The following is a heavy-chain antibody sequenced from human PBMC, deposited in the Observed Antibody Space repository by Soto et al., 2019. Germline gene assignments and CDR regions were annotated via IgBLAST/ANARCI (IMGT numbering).Heavy chain of an antibody. CDR2: INVYNGNT. V-gene: IGHV1-18*01. J-gene: IGHJ4*02. Sequence: QVQVVQSGAEVKKPGASVKVSCKASGYIFINYGISWVRQAPGQGLEWMGWINVYNGNTNYAEKIQGRVTMTTDTXXXXXXXXXXXXXXXXXXXXXXXXXXXXXYSDYWGQGTLVTVSS. CDR3: XXXXXXXYSDY. CDR1: GYIFINYG.